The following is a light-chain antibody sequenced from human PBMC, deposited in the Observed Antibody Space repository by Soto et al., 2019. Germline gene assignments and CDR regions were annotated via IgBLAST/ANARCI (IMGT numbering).Light chain of an antibody. Sequence: QSALTQPASVCGSPGQSITISCTGTSSDVGGFRFVSWYQQHPGKVPKLLIHEVSDRPSGVSDRFSGSKSGNTASLTISGLQAEDEADYYCSSYSTTNTAVLFGGGTQLTVL. CDR3: SSYSTTNTAVL. V-gene: IGLV2-14*01. J-gene: IGLJ2*01. CDR1: SSDVGGFRF. CDR2: EVS.